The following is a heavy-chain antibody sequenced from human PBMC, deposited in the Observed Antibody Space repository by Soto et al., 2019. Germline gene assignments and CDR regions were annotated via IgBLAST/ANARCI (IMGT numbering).Heavy chain of an antibody. CDR2: ISDGSHE. J-gene: IGHJ6*02. V-gene: IGHV3-30*04. CDR1: GFSFSSYP. Sequence: QVQLVESGGGVVQPGRSLRLSCAASGFSFSSYPMHWVRQAPGKGLEWLAVISDGSHEYYAVSVKGRFTISRDNSKNTLSLQMNSLRAEDTAEYFCLVAAWDTYYGLGVLGQGTTVTVSS. CDR3: LVAAWDTYYGLGV. D-gene: IGHD1-26*01.